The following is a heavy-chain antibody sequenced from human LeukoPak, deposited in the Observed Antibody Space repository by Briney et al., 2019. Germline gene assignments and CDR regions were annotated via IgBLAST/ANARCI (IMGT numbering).Heavy chain of an antibody. CDR2: IRYDGSNK. J-gene: IGHJ4*02. V-gene: IGHV3-30*02. CDR1: GFTFSSYG. CDR3: AKDYCSSTSCFFFDY. D-gene: IGHD2-2*01. Sequence: GGSLRLSCAASGFTFSSYGMHWVRQAPGKGLEWVAFIRYDGSNKYYADSVKGRFTISRDNTLYLQMNSLRAEDTAVYYCAKDYCSSTSCFFFDYWGRGTLVTVSS.